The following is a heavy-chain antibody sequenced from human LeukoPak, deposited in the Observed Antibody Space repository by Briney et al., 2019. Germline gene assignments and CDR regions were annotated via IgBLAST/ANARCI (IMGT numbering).Heavy chain of an antibody. CDR2: LSSSRSSI. Sequence: PGGSLRLSCAASGFTFSTDSMNWVRQVPGKGLEWVSSLSSSRSSIFYSDSVKGRFTISRDNAKNSVYLQMNSLRAEDTAVYFCARDRVLVDYWGQGPLVTVSS. CDR1: GFTFSTDS. CDR3: ARDRVLVDY. V-gene: IGHV3-21*01. D-gene: IGHD3-3*02. J-gene: IGHJ4*02.